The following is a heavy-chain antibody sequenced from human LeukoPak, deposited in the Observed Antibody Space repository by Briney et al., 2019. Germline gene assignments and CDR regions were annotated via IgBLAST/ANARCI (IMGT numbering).Heavy chain of an antibody. Sequence: PGGSLRLSCAASGFTFSSYPMTWVRQAPGKGLEWVSAISVSGVDTHYADSVKGRFTISRDNSKDTMYLEMNSLRAEDTAVYYCAKAEYFNWLIDYWGQGALITVSS. CDR2: ISVSGVDT. J-gene: IGHJ4*02. CDR1: GFTFSSYP. D-gene: IGHD3-9*01. CDR3: AKAEYFNWLIDY. V-gene: IGHV3-23*01.